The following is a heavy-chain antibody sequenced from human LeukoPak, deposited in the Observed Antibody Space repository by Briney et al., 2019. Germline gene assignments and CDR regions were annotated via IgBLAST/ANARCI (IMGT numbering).Heavy chain of an antibody. V-gene: IGHV4-59*08. J-gene: IGHJ4*02. D-gene: IGHD3-10*01. CDR3: ARFGLNVVRGGKYYFDS. Sequence: SETLSLTCTVSGGSISNYYWSWIRQPPGKGLEWIGHIYYSGATKYHPSLKSGIPIPVATSKNQFSLMPSSVTAADKAVYYCARFGLNVVRGGKYYFDSWGQGTLVTVSS. CDR2: IYYSGAT. CDR1: GGSISNYY.